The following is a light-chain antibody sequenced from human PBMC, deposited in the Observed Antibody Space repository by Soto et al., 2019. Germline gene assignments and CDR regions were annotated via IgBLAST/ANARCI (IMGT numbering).Light chain of an antibody. CDR2: DIF. J-gene: IGKJ5*01. Sequence: EIVMTQSPATLSGSPGERATLSCRASQSVGSDLAWYQQKPGQAPRLVIYDIFARATGVPTRISGSGSGTDFTLTISSLEPEDFAIYYCQQRSNWPPITFGQGTRLEIK. CDR3: QQRSNWPPIT. V-gene: IGKV3-11*01. CDR1: QSVGSD.